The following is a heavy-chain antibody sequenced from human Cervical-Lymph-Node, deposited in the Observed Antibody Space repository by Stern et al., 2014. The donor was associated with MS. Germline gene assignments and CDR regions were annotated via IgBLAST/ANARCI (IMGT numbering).Heavy chain of an antibody. CDR2: IIPIFGTA. CDR3: ARNSQWELLLGYFDY. Sequence: MQLVESGAEVKKPGSSVKVSCKASGGTFSSYAISWVRQAPGQGLEWMGGIIPIFGTANYAQKFQGRVTITADESTSTAYMELSSLRSEDTAVYYCARNSQWELLLGYFDYWGQGTLVTVSS. D-gene: IGHD1-26*01. CDR1: GGTFSSYA. V-gene: IGHV1-69*01. J-gene: IGHJ4*02.